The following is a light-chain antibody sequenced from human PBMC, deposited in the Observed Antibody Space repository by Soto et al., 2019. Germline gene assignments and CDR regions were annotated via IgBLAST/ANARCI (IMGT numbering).Light chain of an antibody. Sequence: DIQMTQSPSSLSASEGDRVTITCQSSHYASRNLHWFQQKPGEAPQLLIYDASNLERGVPSRFSGSGSGTDFTLTISSLQPEEVATYYCQQYNSMLSFGGGTEVEIK. CDR3: QQYNSMLS. CDR1: HYASRN. V-gene: IGKV1-33*01. CDR2: DAS. J-gene: IGKJ4*01.